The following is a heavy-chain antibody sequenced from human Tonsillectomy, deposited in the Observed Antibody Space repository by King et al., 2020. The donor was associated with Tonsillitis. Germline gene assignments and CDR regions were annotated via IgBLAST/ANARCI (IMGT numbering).Heavy chain of an antibody. CDR2: VGFDGSIK. Sequence: VQLVESGGGVVQPGGSLRLSCATSGFNFSAYDMHWVRQAPGKGLEWVAFVGFDGSIKFYGDTVKGRLTISRDNSKKTVYLQMSSLRVEDTAVYYCAKGDSSWGEGTLVSVSS. V-gene: IGHV3-30*02. CDR1: GFNFSAYD. J-gene: IGHJ4*02. D-gene: IGHD6-13*01. CDR3: AKGDSS.